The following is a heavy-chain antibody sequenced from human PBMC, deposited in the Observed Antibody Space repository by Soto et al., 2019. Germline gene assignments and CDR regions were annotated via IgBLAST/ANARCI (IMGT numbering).Heavy chain of an antibody. D-gene: IGHD6-13*01. Sequence: QVQLVQSGAEVKKPGSSVKVSCKASGGTFSSYAISWVRQAPGQGLEWMGGIILIFGTANYAQKFQGRVTITADESTSTAYMELSSLRSEDTAVYYCARRGSTEDGSSWYYFDYWGQGTLVTVSS. J-gene: IGHJ4*02. CDR3: ARRGSTEDGSSWYYFDY. CDR2: IILIFGTA. CDR1: GGTFSSYA. V-gene: IGHV1-69*01.